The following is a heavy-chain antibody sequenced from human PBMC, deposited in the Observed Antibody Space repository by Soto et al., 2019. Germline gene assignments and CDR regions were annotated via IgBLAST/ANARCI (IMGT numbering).Heavy chain of an antibody. V-gene: IGHV2-5*02. CDR3: AHIDPEIVTVGGHGGFAY. CDR1: GFSLTSGVG. D-gene: IGHD5-12*01. Sequence: QITLKESGPTLVRPPQTLTLTCTFSGFSLTSGVGVGWIRQPPGKALEWLALIYWDDDKRYRPSLKNRLTITEDPSQNPVVTTMHHRGPGAAATYFCAHIDPEIVTVGGHGGFAYWGQGTLVTVSS. J-gene: IGHJ4*02. CDR2: IYWDDDK.